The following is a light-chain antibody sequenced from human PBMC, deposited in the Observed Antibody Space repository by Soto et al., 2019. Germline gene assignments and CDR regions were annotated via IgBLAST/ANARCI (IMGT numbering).Light chain of an antibody. J-gene: IGLJ3*02. CDR2: DVS. CDR3: SSYTSRSTKV. Sequence: QSALTQPASVSGSPGQSITISCTGTSSDVGGCNYVSWYQQHPGKAPQLMIYDVSHRPSGVSNRSAGSKSGNTASRTISGLQADDEADYYCSSYTSRSTKVFGGGTKLTVL. V-gene: IGLV2-14*01. CDR1: SSDVGGCNY.